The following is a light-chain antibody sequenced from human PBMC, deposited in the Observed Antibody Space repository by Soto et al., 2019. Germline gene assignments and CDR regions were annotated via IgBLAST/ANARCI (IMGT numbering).Light chain of an antibody. CDR1: QSVSSN. V-gene: IGKV3-20*01. Sequence: EIVVTQSPATLSVSPGERPTLSCRASQSVSSNLAWYQQKPGQAPRLLLYGASTRATGIPARFSGSGSATDFTLTISRLEPEDFAVYYCQQYGSSPRITFGQGTRLEIK. CDR2: GAS. J-gene: IGKJ5*01. CDR3: QQYGSSPRIT.